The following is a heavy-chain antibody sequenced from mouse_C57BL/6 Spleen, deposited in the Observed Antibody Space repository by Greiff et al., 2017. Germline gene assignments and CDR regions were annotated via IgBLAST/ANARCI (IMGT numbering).Heavy chain of an antibody. V-gene: IGHV2-9-1*01. D-gene: IGHD2-3*01. CDR3: AIYDGYVMEY. CDR2: IWSGGGT. J-gene: IGHJ4*01. Sequence: VQLQESGPGLVAPSPSLSIPCTVSGFSLTSYAISWVRQPPGKGLEWLGLIWSGGGTTYNSALESRLSISKDNSKSQVFLKMNSLQTDDTARYYCAIYDGYVMEYWGQGTAVTVSA. CDR1: GFSLTSYA.